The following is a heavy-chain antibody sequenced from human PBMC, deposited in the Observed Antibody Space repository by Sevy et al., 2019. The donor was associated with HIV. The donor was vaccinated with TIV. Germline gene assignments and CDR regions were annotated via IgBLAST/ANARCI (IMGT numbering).Heavy chain of an antibody. J-gene: IGHJ4*02. CDR1: GGSISSGDYY. CDR3: AGLYYYDSSGYYTLSDY. D-gene: IGHD3-22*01. CDR2: IYYSGST. V-gene: IGHV4-30-4*01. Sequence: SETLSLTCTVSGGSISSGDYYWSWIRQPPGKGLEWIGYIYYSGSTYYNPSLKSRVTISVDTSKNQFSLKLSSVTAADTAMYYCAGLYYYDSSGYYTLSDYWGQGTLVTVSS.